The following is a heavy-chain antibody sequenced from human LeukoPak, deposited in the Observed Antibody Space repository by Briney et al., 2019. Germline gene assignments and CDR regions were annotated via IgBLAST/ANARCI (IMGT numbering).Heavy chain of an antibody. CDR1: GLTVSSNY. CDR2: IYTGGNT. Sequence: GVSLRLSCAASGLTVSSNYMSWVRQAPGKGLEWVSVIYTGGNTYYADSVKGRFTISRDNSKNTLYLQMNSLRAEDTAVYYCARGMYYDILTAAPGYYYGMDVWGQGTTVTVSS. D-gene: IGHD3-9*01. J-gene: IGHJ6*02. CDR3: ARGMYYDILTAAPGYYYGMDV. V-gene: IGHV3-53*01.